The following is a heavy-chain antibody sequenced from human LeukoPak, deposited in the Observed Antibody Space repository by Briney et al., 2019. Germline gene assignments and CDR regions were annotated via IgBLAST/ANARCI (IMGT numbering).Heavy chain of an antibody. CDR2: IYYSGTTY. D-gene: IGHD6-13*01. CDR1: GGSISSYY. J-gene: IGHJ4*02. V-gene: IGHV4-59*08. Sequence: SETLSLTCTVSGGSISSYYWIWTRLSPGKGLEWIGYIYYSGTTYYYNPSLRSRVTMSVDTSKNQFSLKLSSVTAADTAVYYCVRLDKHTGSWLPDYWGQGTLVTVSS. CDR3: VRLDKHTGSWLPDY.